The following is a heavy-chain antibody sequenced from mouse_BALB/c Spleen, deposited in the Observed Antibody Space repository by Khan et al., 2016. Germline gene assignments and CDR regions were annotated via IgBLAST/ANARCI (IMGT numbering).Heavy chain of an antibody. CDR2: INTYTGEP. J-gene: IGHJ3*01. V-gene: IGHV9-3-1*01. CDR1: GYTFTNYG. D-gene: IGHD4-1*01. Sequence: QIQLVQSGPELKKPGETVKISCKASGYTFTNYGMNWVKQAPGKGLKWMGWINTYTGEPTYADDFKGRFASSLETSASTAYLQINNLKKEDTATYFGARGTGTGLAYWGQGTLVTVSA. CDR3: ARGTGTGLAY.